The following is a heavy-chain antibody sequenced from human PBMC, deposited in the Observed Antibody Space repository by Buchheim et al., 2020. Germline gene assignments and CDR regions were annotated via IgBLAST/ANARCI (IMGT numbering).Heavy chain of an antibody. CDR3: ARDGEIFGVVIDFYYYYGMDV. V-gene: IGHV3-21*01. Sequence: EVQLVESGGGLVKPGGSLRLSCAASGFTFSNYFMNWVRQAPGKGLEWVSSISSSSSYIHYADSVKGRFTISRDNAKNSLYLQMNSLRAEDTAVYYCARDGEIFGVVIDFYYYYGMDVWGQGTT. D-gene: IGHD3-3*01. J-gene: IGHJ6*02. CDR1: GFTFSNYF. CDR2: ISSSSSYI.